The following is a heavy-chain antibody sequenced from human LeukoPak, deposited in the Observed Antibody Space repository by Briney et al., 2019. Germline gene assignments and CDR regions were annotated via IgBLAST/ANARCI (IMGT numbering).Heavy chain of an antibody. CDR3: ARDREGYCSSTSCLDAFDI. V-gene: IGHV3-21*01. CDR2: ISSSSSYI. Sequence: GGSLRFSCAASGFTFSSYSMNWVRQAPGKGLEWVSSISSSSSYIYYADSVKGRFTISRDNAKNSLYLQMNSLRAEDTAVYYCARDREGYCSSTSCLDAFDIWGQGTMVTVSS. CDR1: GFTFSSYS. J-gene: IGHJ3*02. D-gene: IGHD2-2*01.